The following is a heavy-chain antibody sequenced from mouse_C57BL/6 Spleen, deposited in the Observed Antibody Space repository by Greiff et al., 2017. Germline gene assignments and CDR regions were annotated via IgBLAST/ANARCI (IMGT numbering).Heavy chain of an antibody. Sequence: VQLKQSGAELVRPGASVKLSCTASGFNIKDYYMHWVKQRPEQGLEWIGRIDPEDGDTEYAPKFQGKATMTADTSSNTAYLQLSSLTSEDTAVYYCTTWGTTVVATDYWGQGTTLTVSS. V-gene: IGHV14-1*01. CDR2: IDPEDGDT. CDR1: GFNIKDYY. CDR3: TTWGTTVVATDY. D-gene: IGHD1-1*01. J-gene: IGHJ2*01.